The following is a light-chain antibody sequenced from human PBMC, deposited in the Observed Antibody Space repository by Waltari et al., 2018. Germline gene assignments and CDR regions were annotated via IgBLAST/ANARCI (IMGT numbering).Light chain of an antibody. J-gene: IGLJ3*02. CDR2: VNSDGSH. CDR3: QTGGHGTWV. V-gene: IGLV4-69*01. Sequence: QLVLTQSPSASASLGASVQLTCTLDSGHSTNIIAWHQQQPQKGPRYLLRVNSDGSHIKGDDIPDRFSGSSSSSGAERYLTISSVQSEDEADYYCQTGGHGTWVFGGGTKLTVL. CDR1: SGHSTNI.